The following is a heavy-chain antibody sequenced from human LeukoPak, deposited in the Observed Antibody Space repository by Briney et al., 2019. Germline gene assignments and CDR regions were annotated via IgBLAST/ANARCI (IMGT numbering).Heavy chain of an antibody. D-gene: IGHD3-16*02. V-gene: IGHV1-2*02. J-gene: IGHJ5*02. Sequence: ASVKVSCKASGYTFTTYYIHWVRQCPGQGLEWMGWMNPNSGGTKYAQKFQGRVTMTRDTSISTAYMELSRLRSDDTAMYYCARDKLGLGELSLYDQWGQGTLVTVFS. CDR1: GYTFTTYY. CDR3: ARDKLGLGELSLYDQ. CDR2: MNPNSGGT.